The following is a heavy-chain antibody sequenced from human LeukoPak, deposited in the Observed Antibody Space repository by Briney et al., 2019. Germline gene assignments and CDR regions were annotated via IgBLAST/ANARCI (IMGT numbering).Heavy chain of an antibody. CDR3: VRDSNYHPDC. CDR1: GFTFGDYW. J-gene: IGHJ4*02. V-gene: IGHV3-74*01. CDR2: IISDGCSA. Sequence: QSGGSLRLSCAASGFTFGDYWMHWVRHAPGKGLVWVSRIISDGCSASYADSVKGRFTMSRDNAKNTLHLQMNSLRVEDTAVYYCVRDSNYHPDCWGQGTLVTVSS. D-gene: IGHD4-11*01.